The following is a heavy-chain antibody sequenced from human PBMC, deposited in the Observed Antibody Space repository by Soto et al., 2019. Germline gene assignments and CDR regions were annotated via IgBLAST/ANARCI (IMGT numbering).Heavy chain of an antibody. CDR3: ARVQWELPYYYYYGMDV. Sequence: SETLSLTCTVSGGPISSSSYYWGWIRQPPGKGLEWIGSIYYSGSTYYNPSLKSRVTISVDTSKNQFSLKLSSVTAADTAVYYCARVQWELPYYYYYGMDVWGQGTTVTVSS. CDR2: IYYSGST. V-gene: IGHV4-39*01. J-gene: IGHJ6*02. CDR1: GGPISSSSYY. D-gene: IGHD1-26*01.